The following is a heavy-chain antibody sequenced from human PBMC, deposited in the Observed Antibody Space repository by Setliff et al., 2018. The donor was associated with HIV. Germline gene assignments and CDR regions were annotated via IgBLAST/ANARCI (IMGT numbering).Heavy chain of an antibody. CDR2: IYYNGNT. J-gene: IGHJ3*02. Sequence: PSETLSLTCTVSGGSISSTTYWWGWIRQPPGKGLEWIGTIYYNGNTFYDPSLKSRVTISIDMSKNQFSLKLSSVTAADTAVYYCARAEWIQLWFGAFDIWGQGTMVTVSS. V-gene: IGHV4-39*07. CDR1: GGSISSTTYW. D-gene: IGHD5-18*01. CDR3: ARAEWIQLWFGAFDI.